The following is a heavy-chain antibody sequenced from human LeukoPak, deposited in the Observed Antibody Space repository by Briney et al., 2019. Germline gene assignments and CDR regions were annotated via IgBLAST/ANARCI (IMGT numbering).Heavy chain of an antibody. J-gene: IGHJ4*02. CDR1: GFTFDAFG. CDR3: ARVWAWGSGNYFDN. V-gene: IGHV3-20*04. CDR2: IREDAGST. D-gene: IGHD7-27*01. Sequence: PGGSLRLSCAASGFTFDAFGMTWVRQAPGKGLEWVSAIREDAGSTGYADSVKGRFTISRDNAKNSLYLQMNSLRVEDTALYYCARVWAWGSGNYFDNWGQGTLVTVSS.